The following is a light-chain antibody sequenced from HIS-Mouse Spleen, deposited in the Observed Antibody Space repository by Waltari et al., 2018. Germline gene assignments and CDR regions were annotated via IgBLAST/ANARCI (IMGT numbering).Light chain of an antibody. CDR3: QQYNSYPWT. J-gene: IGKJ1*01. V-gene: IGKV1-5*03. CDR2: KAS. CDR1: QIISSW. Sequence: DIQMTQSPSTLSASVGDRVTITCRASQIISSWLAWYQQNPGKAPKLLIYKASSLESRVPSRFSGSGSGTEFTLTISSLQPDDFATYYCQQYNSYPWTFGQGTKVEIK.